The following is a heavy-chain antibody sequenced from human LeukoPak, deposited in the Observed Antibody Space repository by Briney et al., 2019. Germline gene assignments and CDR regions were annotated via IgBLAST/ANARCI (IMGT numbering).Heavy chain of an antibody. D-gene: IGHD5-18*01. CDR2: IYYSGST. Sequence: SETLSLTCTVSGGSISSSSYYWGWIRQPPGKGREWIGSIYYSGSTYYNPSLKSRVTISVDTSKNQFSLKLSSVTAADTAVYYCASSSEQLWFLHWGQGTLVTVSS. CDR3: ASSSEQLWFLH. J-gene: IGHJ4*02. V-gene: IGHV4-39*01. CDR1: GGSISSSSYY.